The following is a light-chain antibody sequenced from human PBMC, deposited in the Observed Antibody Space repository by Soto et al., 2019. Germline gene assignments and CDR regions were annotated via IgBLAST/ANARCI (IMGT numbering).Light chain of an antibody. CDR1: QSVSSNY. Sequence: EIVLTQSPGTLSLSPGERATLSCRASQSVSSNYLAWYQQKPGQAPRLLIFGASSRATGIPDRFSGSGSGTEFTLTISRLEPEDVALYYCHQYGISPFGGGTKVEIK. J-gene: IGKJ4*01. V-gene: IGKV3-20*01. CDR3: HQYGISP. CDR2: GAS.